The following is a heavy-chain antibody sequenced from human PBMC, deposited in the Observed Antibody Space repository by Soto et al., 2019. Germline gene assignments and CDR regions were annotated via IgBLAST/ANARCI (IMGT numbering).Heavy chain of an antibody. CDR2: ISGSGGST. J-gene: IGHJ4*02. Sequence: GGSLRLSCAASGFTFSSYAMSWVRQAPGKGLEWVSAISGSGGSTYYADSVKGRFTISRDNSKNTLYLQMNSLRAEDTAVYYCAKDEAGTGRMEAEVVVISPTFDYWGQGTLVTVSS. D-gene: IGHD3-22*01. V-gene: IGHV3-23*01. CDR1: GFTFSSYA. CDR3: AKDEAGTGRMEAEVVVISPTFDY.